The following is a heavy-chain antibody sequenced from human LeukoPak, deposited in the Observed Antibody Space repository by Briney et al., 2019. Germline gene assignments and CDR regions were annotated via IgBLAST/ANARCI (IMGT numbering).Heavy chain of an antibody. J-gene: IGHJ4*02. Sequence: GGSLRLSCAASGFTLNTYGTHWVRQAPGKGLEWVAFIQNHGGNEYYADSVKGRFTISRDNSKNTLYLQMNSLRGDDTGVYYCTTSEYWGQGTLVTVSS. CDR2: IQNHGGNE. CDR3: TTSEY. CDR1: GFTLNTYG. V-gene: IGHV3-30*02.